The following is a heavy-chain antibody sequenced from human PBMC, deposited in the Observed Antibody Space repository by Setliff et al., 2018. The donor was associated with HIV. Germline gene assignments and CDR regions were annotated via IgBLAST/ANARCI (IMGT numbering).Heavy chain of an antibody. J-gene: IGHJ4*02. CDR2: INPSGGQR. CDR1: GYTFTNYS. D-gene: IGHD4-17*01. V-gene: IGHV1-46*01. Sequence: ASVKVSCKASGYTFTNYSVHWVRQAPGQGLEWMGMINPSGGQRSFAQKFQGRTTVATATSTATSTGTVYMELSSLRVEDTAVYYCAKGRLRENHDWGQGTLVTVSS. CDR3: AKGRLRENHD.